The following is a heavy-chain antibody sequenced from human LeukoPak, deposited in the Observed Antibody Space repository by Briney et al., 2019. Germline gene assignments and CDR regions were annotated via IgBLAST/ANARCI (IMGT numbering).Heavy chain of an antibody. J-gene: IGHJ4*02. CDR1: GGSISSGGYS. CDR2: IYYSGST. D-gene: IGHD3-22*01. CDR3: ARAITTNILFDY. Sequence: KTSETLSLTCAVSGGSISSGGYSWSWIRQHPGKGLEWIGYIYYSGSTYYNPSLKSRVTISVDTSKNQFSLKLSSVTAADTAVYYCARAITTNILFDYWGQGTLVTVSS. V-gene: IGHV4-31*11.